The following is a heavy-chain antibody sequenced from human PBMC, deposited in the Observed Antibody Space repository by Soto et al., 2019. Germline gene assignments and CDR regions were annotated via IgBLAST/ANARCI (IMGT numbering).Heavy chain of an antibody. D-gene: IGHD6-6*01. J-gene: IGHJ4*02. CDR3: ARGSSSSSSDNDY. Sequence: SVKVSCKASGGTFSSYTISWVRQAPGQGLEWMGRIIPILGIANYAQKFQGRVTITADKSTSTAYMELSSLRSEDTAMYYCARGSSSSSSDNDYWGQGTLVTVSS. V-gene: IGHV1-69*02. CDR1: GGTFSSYT. CDR2: IIPILGIA.